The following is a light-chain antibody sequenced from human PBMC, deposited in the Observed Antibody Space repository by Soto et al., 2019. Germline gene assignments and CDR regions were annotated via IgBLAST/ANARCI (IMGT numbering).Light chain of an antibody. CDR3: SSYTSSSTYV. CDR1: STDIGRYNY. V-gene: IGLV2-14*01. CDR2: DVS. Sequence: QSVLTQPASVSGSPGQPITISCTGTSTDIGRYNYVSWYQQHPGKAPKLMIYDVSNRPSGVSNRFSGSKSGNTASLTISGLQAEDEADYYCSSYTSSSTYVFGTGTKVTV. J-gene: IGLJ1*01.